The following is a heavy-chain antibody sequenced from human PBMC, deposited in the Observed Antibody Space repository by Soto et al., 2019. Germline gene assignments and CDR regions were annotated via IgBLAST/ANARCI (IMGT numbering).Heavy chain of an antibody. CDR2: INAGNGNT. CDR1: GYTFTSYA. J-gene: IGHJ6*04. D-gene: IGHD2-2*01. Sequence: ASVKVSCRASGYTFTSYAMRWVRQAPGQRLEWMGWINAGNGNTKYSQKFQGRVTITRDTSASTAYMELSSLRSEDTAVYYCARVPRRDVVPAAINYYYYHGMDVWGEGATVTVSS. V-gene: IGHV1-3*01. CDR3: ARVPRRDVVPAAINYYYYHGMDV.